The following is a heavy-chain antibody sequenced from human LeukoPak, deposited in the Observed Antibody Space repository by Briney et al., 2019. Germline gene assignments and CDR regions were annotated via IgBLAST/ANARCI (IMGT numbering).Heavy chain of an antibody. Sequence: PSETLSLTCTVSGGSISSSSYYWGWIRQPPGKGLEWIGSIYYSGSTYYNPSLKSRVTISVDTSKNQFPLKLSSVTAADTAVYYCARHHPSDILTGYYDYWGQGTLVTVSS. CDR2: IYYSGST. CDR1: GGSISSSSYY. V-gene: IGHV4-39*01. D-gene: IGHD3-9*01. J-gene: IGHJ4*02. CDR3: ARHHPSDILTGYYDY.